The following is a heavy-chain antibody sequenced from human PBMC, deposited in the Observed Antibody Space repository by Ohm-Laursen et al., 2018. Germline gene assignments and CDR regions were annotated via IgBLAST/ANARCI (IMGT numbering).Heavy chain of an antibody. CDR3: ARGVLGVVYALTFDP. Sequence: SETLSLTCTVSGGSVSSGSYYWSWIRQPPGKGLEWIGYIYYSGSTNYNPSLKSRVTISVDTSKNQFSLKLSSVTAADTAVYYCARGVLGVVYALTFDPWGQGTLVTVSS. CDR1: GGSVSSGSYY. D-gene: IGHD2-8*02. V-gene: IGHV4-61*01. CDR2: IYYSGST. J-gene: IGHJ5*02.